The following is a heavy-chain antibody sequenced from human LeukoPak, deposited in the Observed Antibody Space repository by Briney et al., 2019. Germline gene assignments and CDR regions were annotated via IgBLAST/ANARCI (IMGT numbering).Heavy chain of an antibody. V-gene: IGHV1-18*01. D-gene: IGHD4/OR15-4a*01. CDR2: ISAYNGNT. CDR1: GGTFSSYA. J-gene: IGHJ6*02. CDR3: ARDRGAPIYGMDV. Sequence: ASVKVSCKASGGTFSSYAISWVRQAPGQGLEWMGWISAYNGNTNYAQKLQGRVTMTTDTSTSTAYMELRSLRSDDTAVYYCARDRGAPIYGMDVWGQGTTVTVSS.